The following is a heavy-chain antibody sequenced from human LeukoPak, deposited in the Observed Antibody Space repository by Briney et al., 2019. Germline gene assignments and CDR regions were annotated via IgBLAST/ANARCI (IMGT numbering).Heavy chain of an antibody. CDR1: GYTFTSCG. V-gene: IGHV1-18*01. Sequence: ASVKVSCKASGYTFTSCGISWVRQAPGQGLEWMGWISAYNGNTNYAQKLQGRVTMTTDTSTSTAYMELRSLRSDDTAVYYCAREKTYYYDSSGYLGGNWFDPWGQGTLVTVSS. CDR2: ISAYNGNT. CDR3: AREKTYYYDSSGYLGGNWFDP. J-gene: IGHJ5*02. D-gene: IGHD3-22*01.